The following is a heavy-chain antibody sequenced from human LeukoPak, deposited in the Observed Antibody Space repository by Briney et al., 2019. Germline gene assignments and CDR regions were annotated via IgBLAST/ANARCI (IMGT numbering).Heavy chain of an antibody. D-gene: IGHD3-3*01. CDR3: ARDLMAPRAGGIFGVASYYYYGMDV. CDR2: INPSGGST. Sequence: ASVKVSCKASGYTFTSYYMHWVRQAPGQGLEWMGIINPSGGSTSYAQKFQGRVTMTRDTSTSTVYMELSSLRAEDTALYYCARDLMAPRAGGIFGVASYYYYGMDVWGQGTTVTVSS. V-gene: IGHV1-46*01. J-gene: IGHJ6*02. CDR1: GYTFTSYY.